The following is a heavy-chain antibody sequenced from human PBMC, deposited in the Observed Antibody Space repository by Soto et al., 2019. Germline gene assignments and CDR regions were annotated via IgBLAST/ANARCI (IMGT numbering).Heavy chain of an antibody. CDR3: AAGFPPDY. D-gene: IGHD3-10*01. CDR1: GFTFSTSW. J-gene: IGHJ4*02. Sequence: GSLRLSCAASGFTFSTSWMNWVRQAPGKGLEWVANINGDGSEEYYVDSVRGRFTISRDNVKNSLFLQMNSLRAEDTAVYYCAAGFPPDYWGQGTLVTVSS. CDR2: INGDGSEE. V-gene: IGHV3-7*01.